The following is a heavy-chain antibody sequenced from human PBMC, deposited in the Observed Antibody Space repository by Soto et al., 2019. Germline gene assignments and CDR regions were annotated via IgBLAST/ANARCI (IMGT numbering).Heavy chain of an antibody. Sequence: GGSLRLSCAASGFTFSNFGMNWVRQAPGKGLEWVSGISGSGDSTYYADSVKGRFTVSRDNSKNTLYLQMNSLRAEDTAVFYCAKERSSGWSFDYWGQGTLVTVSS. V-gene: IGHV3-23*01. CDR2: ISGSGDST. CDR3: AKERSSGWSFDY. CDR1: GFTFSNFG. D-gene: IGHD6-19*01. J-gene: IGHJ4*02.